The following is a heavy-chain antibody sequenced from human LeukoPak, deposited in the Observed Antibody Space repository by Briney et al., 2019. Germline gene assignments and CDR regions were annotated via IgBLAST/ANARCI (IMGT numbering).Heavy chain of an antibody. J-gene: IGHJ6*02. CDR3: ARGREVLMDV. CDR1: GGSISSYY. Sequence: PSETLSLTCTVSGGSISSYYWSWIRQPPGKGLEWIGYIYYSGSTSYNPSLKSRVTISVDTSKNQFSRKLSSVTAADTAVYYCARGREVLMDVWGQGTTVTVSS. D-gene: IGHD1-26*01. CDR2: IYYSGST. V-gene: IGHV4-59*01.